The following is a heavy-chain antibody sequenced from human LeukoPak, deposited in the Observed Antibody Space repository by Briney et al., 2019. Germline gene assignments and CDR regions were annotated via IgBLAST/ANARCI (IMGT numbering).Heavy chain of an antibody. D-gene: IGHD3-10*01. CDR2: IKQDGSEI. CDR3: ARARYGSGGYFFDF. Sequence: GGSLRLSCAASGXNFNSYWMGWVRQAPGKGLECVAIIKQDGSEISFVDSVKGRFTISRDNAKSSLYLQMNSLRGEDTAVYYCARARYGSGGYFFDFWGQGTLVTVSS. J-gene: IGHJ4*02. CDR1: GXNFNSYW. V-gene: IGHV3-7*04.